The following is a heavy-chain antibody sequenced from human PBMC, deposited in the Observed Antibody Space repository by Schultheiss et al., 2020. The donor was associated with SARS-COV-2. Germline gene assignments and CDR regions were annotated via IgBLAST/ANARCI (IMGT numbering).Heavy chain of an antibody. CDR3: ARDSKRYSSSSGSWFDP. Sequence: GGSLRLSCSASGFTFSSYAMHWVRQAPGKGLEWVSAISGSGGSTYYADSVKGRFTISRDKSRNTLYLQMNSLRAEDTAVYYCARDSKRYSSSSGSWFDPWGQGTLVTVSS. CDR1: GFTFSSYA. D-gene: IGHD6-6*01. J-gene: IGHJ5*02. CDR2: ISGSGGST. V-gene: IGHV3-23*01.